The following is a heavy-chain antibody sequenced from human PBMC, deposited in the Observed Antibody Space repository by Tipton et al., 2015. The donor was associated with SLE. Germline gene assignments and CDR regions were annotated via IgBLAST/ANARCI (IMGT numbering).Heavy chain of an antibody. V-gene: IGHV4-61*09. CDR3: ARDYYTYSSGYGAFDI. J-gene: IGHJ4*02. D-gene: IGHD6-19*01. CDR1: GGSISSGGHY. Sequence: TLSLTCTVSGGSISSGGHYWSWIRQPAGKGLEWIGHIYTSGSSNYNPSLKSRVTISVDTSKNQFSLKLSSVTAADTAVYYCARDYYTYSSGYGAFDIWGQRTLVTVSS. CDR2: IYTSGSS.